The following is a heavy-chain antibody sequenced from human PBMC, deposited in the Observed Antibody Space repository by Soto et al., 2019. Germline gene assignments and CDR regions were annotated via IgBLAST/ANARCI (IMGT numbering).Heavy chain of an antibody. CDR1: GYSFNSYW. CDR3: RLTVEMVTTRDGDYYFDY. V-gene: IGHV5-10-1*01. D-gene: IGHD5-18*01. CDR2: IDPSDSYT. J-gene: IGHJ4*02. Sequence: PGEYLKISFKGSGYSFNSYWISLVRQMPGQGLEWMGRIDPSDSYTYYSPSLQGHVTISADKSISTAYLQWSSLKASDTAMYYCRLTVEMVTTRDGDYYFDYWGQGTLVTVSS.